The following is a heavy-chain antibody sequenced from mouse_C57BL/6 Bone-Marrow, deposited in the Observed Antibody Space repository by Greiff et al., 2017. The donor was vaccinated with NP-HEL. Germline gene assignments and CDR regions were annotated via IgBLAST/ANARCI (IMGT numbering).Heavy chain of an antibody. CDR2: IDPSDSYT. D-gene: IGHD2-2*01. V-gene: IGHV1-50*01. CDR1: GYTFTSYW. Sequence: VKLQQPGAELVKPGASVKLSCKASGYTFTSYWMQWVKQRPGQGLEWIGEIDPSDSYTNYNQKFKGKATLTVDTSSSTAYMQLSSLTSEDSAVYYCATYGYDKDYYFDYWGQGTTLTVSS. CDR3: ATYGYDKDYYFDY. J-gene: IGHJ2*01.